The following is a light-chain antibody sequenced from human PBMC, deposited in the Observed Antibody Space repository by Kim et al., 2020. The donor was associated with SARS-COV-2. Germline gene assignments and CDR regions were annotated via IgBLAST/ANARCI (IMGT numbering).Light chain of an antibody. V-gene: IGKV1-12*01. CDR2: TAS. Sequence: ASVGDRVTITCRASQAISSHLAWYQQKPGKAPKLLIYTASTLQSGVPSRFSGSGSETDFTLTISSLQPEDFATYYCQQANSFPFTFGPGTKVDIK. CDR1: QAISSH. J-gene: IGKJ3*01. CDR3: QQANSFPFT.